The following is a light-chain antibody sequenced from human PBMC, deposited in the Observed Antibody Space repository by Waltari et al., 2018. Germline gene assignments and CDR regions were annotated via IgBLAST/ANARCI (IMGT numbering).Light chain of an antibody. V-gene: IGKV3-15*01. Sequence: EIVMTQSPAPLSVSPGERAILSCRASQTVSSTLAWYQQKPGQAPRLLIYGASTRATGIPARFSGSGSGTDFTLTISSLQSEDFAVYYCQQCNNWPYTFGQGTRLEIK. J-gene: IGKJ2*01. CDR2: GAS. CDR3: QQCNNWPYT. CDR1: QTVSST.